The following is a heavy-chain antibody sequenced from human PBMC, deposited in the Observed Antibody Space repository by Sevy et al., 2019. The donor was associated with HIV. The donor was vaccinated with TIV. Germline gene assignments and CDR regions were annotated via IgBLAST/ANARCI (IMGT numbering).Heavy chain of an antibody. CDR3: ARLRGGAGGSYYFDY. J-gene: IGHJ4*02. D-gene: IGHD3-10*01. CDR1: GDSISSYY. CDR2: IYYSGTT. V-gene: IGHV4-59*01. Sequence: SETLSLTCTVSGDSISSYYWSWIRQPPGKGLEWIGYIYYSGTTNYNPSLKSRVTISVDTSKNHFSLKLSSVTAADTAVYYCARLRGGAGGSYYFDYWAQGTLVTVSS.